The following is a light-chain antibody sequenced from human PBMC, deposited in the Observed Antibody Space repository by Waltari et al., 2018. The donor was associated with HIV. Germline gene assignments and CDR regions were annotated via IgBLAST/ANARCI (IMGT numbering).Light chain of an antibody. J-gene: IGLJ2*01. Sequence: QSVLTQPPSVSAAPGPRVTISCSGSTSNSGTNYVCWYQQFPGTAPKLLIYDNNHRSSGIPDRFSGSKSGTSATLAITGLQTEDEADYYCGTWDTSLSAGLFGGGTKVTVL. CDR2: DNN. V-gene: IGLV1-51*01. CDR1: TSNSGTNY. CDR3: GTWDTSLSAGL.